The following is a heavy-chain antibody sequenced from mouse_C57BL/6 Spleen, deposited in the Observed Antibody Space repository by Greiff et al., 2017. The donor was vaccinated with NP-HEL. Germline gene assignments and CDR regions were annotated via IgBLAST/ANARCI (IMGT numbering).Heavy chain of an antibody. D-gene: IGHD1-1*01. V-gene: IGHV14-2*01. CDR1: GFNIKDYY. J-gene: IGHJ3*01. CDR3: ALITTGFAY. Sequence: VQLQQSGAELVKPGASVKLSCTASGFNIKDYYMHWVKQRTEQGLEWIGRIDPEDGETKYVPKFQGKATITADTSSNTAYLQLSSLTSEDTAVYYCALITTGFAYWGQGTLVTVSA. CDR2: IDPEDGET.